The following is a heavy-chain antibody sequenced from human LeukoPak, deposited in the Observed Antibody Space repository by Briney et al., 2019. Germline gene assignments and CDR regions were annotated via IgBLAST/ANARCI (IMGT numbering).Heavy chain of an antibody. CDR1: GGSISSSSYY. J-gene: IGHJ4*02. CDR3: ATRRDGYNLDYFDY. V-gene: IGHV4-39*07. Sequence: SETLSLTCTVPGGSISSSSYYWGWIRQPPGKGLEWIGSIYYSGSTYYNPSLKSRVTISVDTSKNHFSLKLSSVTAADTAVYYCATRRDGYNLDYFDYWGQGTLVTVSS. D-gene: IGHD5-24*01. CDR2: IYYSGST.